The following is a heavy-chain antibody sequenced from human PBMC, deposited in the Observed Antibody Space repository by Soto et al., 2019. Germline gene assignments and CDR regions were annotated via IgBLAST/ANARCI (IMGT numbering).Heavy chain of an antibody. V-gene: IGHV3-66*01. CDR2: IDSGGST. CDR3: AREGHIAAAGTNAFDI. CDR1: GFTVSSNY. D-gene: IGHD6-13*01. J-gene: IGHJ3*02. Sequence: EVQLVESGGGLVQPGGSLRLSCAASGFTVSSNYMSWVRQAPGKGLEWVSVIDSGGSTYYADSVTGRVTISRDNSKNTLSLQMNGLRAEDTAVYYCAREGHIAAAGTNAFDIWGQGTMVTVSS.